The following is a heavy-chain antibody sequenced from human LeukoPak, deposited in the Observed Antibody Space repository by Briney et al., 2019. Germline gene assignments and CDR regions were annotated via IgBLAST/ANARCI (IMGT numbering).Heavy chain of an antibody. CDR2: IYYSGST. Sequence: SETLSLTCTVSGGSISSYYWSWIRQPPGKGLEWIGYIYYSGSTNYNPSLKSRVTISVDTSKNQFSLKLSSVTAADTAVYYCARPDYSVPYNWFDPWGQGTLVTVSS. CDR1: GGSISSYY. D-gene: IGHD4-11*01. CDR3: ARPDYSVPYNWFDP. V-gene: IGHV4-59*08. J-gene: IGHJ5*02.